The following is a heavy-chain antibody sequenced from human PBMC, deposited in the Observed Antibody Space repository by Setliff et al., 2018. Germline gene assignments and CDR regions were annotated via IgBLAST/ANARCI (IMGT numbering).Heavy chain of an antibody. CDR2: IYYSGST. D-gene: IGHD3-3*01. V-gene: IGHV4-59*08. CDR3: SRRNNFWTGYYFDY. CDR1: GGSFSDYY. J-gene: IGHJ4*02. Sequence: SETLSLTCGASGGSFSDYYWSWIRQTPGKGLEWIGYIYYSGSTNYNPSLKSRVTISVDTSKNQFSLNLSSLTAADTAVYYCSRRNNFWTGYYFDYWGQGTLVTVSS.